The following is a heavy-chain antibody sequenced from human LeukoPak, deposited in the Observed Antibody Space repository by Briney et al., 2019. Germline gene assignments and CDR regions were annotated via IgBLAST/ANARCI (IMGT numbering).Heavy chain of an antibody. D-gene: IGHD6-13*01. CDR1: GFTFNNYA. J-gene: IGHJ4*02. CDR3: AKVSWYSSSWHFDY. V-gene: IGHV3-23*01. Sequence: PGGSLRLSCAASGFTFNNYAMTWVRQAPGKGLEWVSTISSSGGSTYYADSVKGRFTLSRDNSKNTLYLQMNSLGAEDTAVYYCAKVSWYSSSWHFDYGGQGTLVTVSS. CDR2: ISSSGGST.